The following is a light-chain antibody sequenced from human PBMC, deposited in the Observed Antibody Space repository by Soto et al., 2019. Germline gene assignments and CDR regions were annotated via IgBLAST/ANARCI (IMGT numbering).Light chain of an antibody. CDR3: MQPLHTPWT. V-gene: IGKV2-28*01. CDR2: LGS. Sequence: DIVMTQYPLSLPVTPGEPASISCRSSQSLLHSNGYNYLDWYLQKPGQSPQLLIYLGSTRASGVPDRFNGSGSGTDFTLKIRRVEAEDVGVYYCMQPLHTPWTFGQGTKVDIK. CDR1: QSLLHSNGYNY. J-gene: IGKJ1*01.